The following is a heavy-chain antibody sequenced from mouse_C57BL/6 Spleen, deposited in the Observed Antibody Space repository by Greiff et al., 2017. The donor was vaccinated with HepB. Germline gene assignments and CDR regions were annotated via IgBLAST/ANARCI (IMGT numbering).Heavy chain of an antibody. CDR3: TREGDDYDGRDYFDY. V-gene: IGHV5-9-1*02. Sequence: EVNVVESGEGLVKPGGSLKLSCAASGFTFSSYAMSWVRQTPEKRLEWVAYISSGGDYIYYADTVKGRFTISRDNARNTLYLQMSSLKSEDTAMYYCTREGDDYDGRDYFDYWGQGTTLTVSS. CDR1: GFTFSSYA. CDR2: ISSGGDYI. D-gene: IGHD2-4*01. J-gene: IGHJ2*01.